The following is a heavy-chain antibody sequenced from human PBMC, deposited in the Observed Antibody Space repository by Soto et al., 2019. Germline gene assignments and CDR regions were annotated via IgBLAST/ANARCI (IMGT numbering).Heavy chain of an antibody. Sequence: QVQLVESGGGVVQPGRSLRLSCAASGFRFSSCDMHWVRQAPGKGLEWVTLIRYDGSKKYTAESVKGRFTISRDNSQNTLYLQMNSLGAEDTAVYYCARARGTTVIGNVFDLWGQGTLVTVSS. J-gene: IGHJ4*02. CDR2: IRYDGSKK. D-gene: IGHD4-4*01. CDR3: ARARGTTVIGNVFDL. CDR1: GFRFSSCD. V-gene: IGHV3-33*01.